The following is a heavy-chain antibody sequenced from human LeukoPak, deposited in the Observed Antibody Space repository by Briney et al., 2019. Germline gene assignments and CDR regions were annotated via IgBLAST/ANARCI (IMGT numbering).Heavy chain of an antibody. Sequence: GGSLRLSCAGSGFTFSDYSMNWVRQAPGKGLEWVAIISYDGSNEYYADSVKGRFTISRDNSKNTLYLQMNSLRAADTAVYYCAREKGTLYLSSFDYWGQGTLVTVSS. CDR1: GFTFSDYS. J-gene: IGHJ4*02. D-gene: IGHD2-8*01. V-gene: IGHV3-30*03. CDR2: ISYDGSNE. CDR3: AREKGTLYLSSFDY.